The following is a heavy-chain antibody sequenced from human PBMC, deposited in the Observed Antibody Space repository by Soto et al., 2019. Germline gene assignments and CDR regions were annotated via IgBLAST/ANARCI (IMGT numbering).Heavy chain of an antibody. CDR2: IPYDGSNK. Sequence: GGSLRLSCAASGFTFSSYGMHWVRQAPGKGLEWVAVIPYDGSNKYYADSVKGRFTISRDNSKNTLYLQMNSLRAEDTAVYYCAKMGGYCISTSCRVPIQYYYYGMDVWGQGTTVTVSS. V-gene: IGHV3-30*18. D-gene: IGHD2-2*01. CDR3: AKMGGYCISTSCRVPIQYYYYGMDV. CDR1: GFTFSSYG. J-gene: IGHJ6*02.